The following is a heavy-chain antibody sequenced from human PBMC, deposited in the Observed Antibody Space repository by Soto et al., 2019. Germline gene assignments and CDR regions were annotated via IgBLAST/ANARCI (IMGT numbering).Heavy chain of an antibody. D-gene: IGHD5-12*01. V-gene: IGHV3-23*01. Sequence: GGSLRLACAASGFTFSSYSMSWVRQAPGKGLEWVSAISGSGGSTYYADSVKGRFTISRDNSKNTLYLQMNSLRAEDTAVYYCAKVRRDGYNWIDYWGQGTLVTVSS. CDR3: AKVRRDGYNWIDY. J-gene: IGHJ4*02. CDR1: GFTFSSYS. CDR2: ISGSGGST.